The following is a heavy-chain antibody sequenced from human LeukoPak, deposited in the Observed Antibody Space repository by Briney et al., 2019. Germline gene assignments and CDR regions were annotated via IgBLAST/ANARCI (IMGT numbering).Heavy chain of an antibody. Sequence: PGGSLRLSCAASGFTFDDYATHWVRQAPGKGLESVSGISWSSGSIGYADSVKGRFTISRDNAKNSLYLQMNSLRAEDTALYYCAKRSDYGSGSFPTWGQGTLVTVSS. D-gene: IGHD3-10*01. J-gene: IGHJ5*02. CDR2: ISWSSGSI. V-gene: IGHV3-9*01. CDR3: AKRSDYGSGSFPT. CDR1: GFTFDDYA.